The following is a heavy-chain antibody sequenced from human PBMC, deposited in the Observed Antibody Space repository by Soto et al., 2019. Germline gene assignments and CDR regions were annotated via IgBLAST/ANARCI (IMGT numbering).Heavy chain of an antibody. CDR2: INHSGSA. Sequence: PSETLSLTCTVSGAYISVYSWSWIRQHPGKGLEWIGQINHSGSANYNPSLKSRVTISVHTSNSQFSLELSSVTAADTAVYYCARGLYSGSYYPFDYWGQGTLVTVSS. D-gene: IGHD1-26*01. CDR1: GAYISVYS. CDR3: ARGLYSGSYYPFDY. V-gene: IGHV4-34*01. J-gene: IGHJ4*02.